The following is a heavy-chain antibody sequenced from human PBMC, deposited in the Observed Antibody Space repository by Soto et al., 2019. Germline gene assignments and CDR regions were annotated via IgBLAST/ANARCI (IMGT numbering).Heavy chain of an antibody. Sequence: QVQLVQSGAEVKKPGSSVKVSCKASGGTFSSYAISWVRQAPGQGLEWMGGIIPIFGTANYAQKFQGRVTITADESTSTAYMELSSLRSEDTAVYHCARTLVGSSGYPSGGMDVWGQGTTVTVSS. CDR2: IIPIFGTA. J-gene: IGHJ6*02. V-gene: IGHV1-69*01. CDR1: GGTFSSYA. CDR3: ARTLVGSSGYPSGGMDV. D-gene: IGHD5-12*01.